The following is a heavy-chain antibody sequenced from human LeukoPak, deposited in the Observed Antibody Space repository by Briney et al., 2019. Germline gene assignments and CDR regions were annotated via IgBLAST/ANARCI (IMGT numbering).Heavy chain of an antibody. V-gene: IGHV1-2*02. CDR3: ARTEPYDYGDYVGFYYYMDV. J-gene: IGHJ6*03. D-gene: IGHD4-17*01. CDR2: INPNSGGT. CDR1: GYTFTGYY. Sequence: ASVKVSCKASGYTFTGYYMHWVRQAPGQGLEWMGWINPNSGGTNYAQQFQGRVTMTRDTSISTAYMELSRLRSDDTAVYYCARTEPYDYGDYVGFYYYMDVWGKGTTVTISS.